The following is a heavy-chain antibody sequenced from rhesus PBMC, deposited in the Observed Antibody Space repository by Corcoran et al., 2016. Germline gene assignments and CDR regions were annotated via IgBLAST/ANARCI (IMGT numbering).Heavy chain of an antibody. CDR3: VRRLRYYYSGSYTGTSYYFDY. CDR1: GGSIRDDYY. J-gene: IGHJ4*01. D-gene: IGHD3-16*01. V-gene: IGHV4-106*01. CDR2: IYVSGGGT. Sequence: QVQLQESGPGLVKPSETLSLTCAVSGGSIRDDYYWSWIRQPPGKGLEWIGYIYVSGGGTNYNPSLKNRVTISIDTSKNQFSLKLSSVTAADTAVYYCVRRLRYYYSGSYTGTSYYFDYWGQGVLVTVSS.